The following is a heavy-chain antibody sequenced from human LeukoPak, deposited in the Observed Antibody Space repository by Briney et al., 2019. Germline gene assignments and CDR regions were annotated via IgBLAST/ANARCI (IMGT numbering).Heavy chain of an antibody. D-gene: IGHD4-17*01. CDR1: GYSFTSYW. J-gene: IGHJ4*02. CDR3: ARQAVYGDYYFDY. CDR2: IYPDDSDT. Sequence: GESLKISCKGSGYSFTSYWIGRVRQMPGKGLEWMGIIYPDDSDTRYSPSFQGQVTISADKSISTAYLHWSSLKASDTAMYYCARQAVYGDYYFDYWGQGTLVTVSS. V-gene: IGHV5-51*01.